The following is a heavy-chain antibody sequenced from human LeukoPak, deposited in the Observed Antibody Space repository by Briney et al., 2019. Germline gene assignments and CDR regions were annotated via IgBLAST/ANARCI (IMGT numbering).Heavy chain of an antibody. CDR3: ARGPAMEWELDEFDP. V-gene: IGHV1-2*02. CDR2: INTKSGGT. J-gene: IGHJ5*02. Sequence: ASVTVSSMVSAHTFTSYDINWDRQAAGEGLEWMGWINTKSGGTNDAQKFQGRVTMTRDKSISTGYMELSRLRSDDTAVDYCARGPAMEWELDEFDPGGQGPLVTV. CDR1: AHTFTSYD. D-gene: IGHD1-26*01.